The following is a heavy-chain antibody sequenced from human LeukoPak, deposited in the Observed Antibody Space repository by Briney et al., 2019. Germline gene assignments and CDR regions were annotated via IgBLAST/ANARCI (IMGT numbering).Heavy chain of an antibody. Sequence: ASVKVSCKASGFTFTGYYMHWVRQAPGQGLEWMGWINPNSGGTNYAQKFQGRVTMTRDTSISTAYMELSRLRSDDTAVYYYARDPLWSGYYFDYWGQGTLVTVSS. CDR3: ARDPLWSGYYFDY. V-gene: IGHV1-2*02. CDR1: GFTFTGYY. D-gene: IGHD3-3*01. J-gene: IGHJ4*02. CDR2: INPNSGGT.